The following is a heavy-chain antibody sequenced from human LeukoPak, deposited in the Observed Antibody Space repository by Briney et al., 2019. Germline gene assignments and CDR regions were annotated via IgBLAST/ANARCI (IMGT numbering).Heavy chain of an antibody. CDR1: GFTFGDYA. V-gene: IGHV3-49*04. CDR3: TRGSPYYDFWSGYPSSYYFDY. D-gene: IGHD3-3*01. CDR2: IRSKAYGGTT. Sequence: GGSLRLSCTASGFTFGDYAMSWVRQAPGKGLGWVGFIRSKAYGGTTEYAASVKGRFTISRDDSKSIAYLQMNSLKTEDTAVYYCTRGSPYYDFWSGYPSSYYFDYWGQGTLVTVSS. J-gene: IGHJ4*02.